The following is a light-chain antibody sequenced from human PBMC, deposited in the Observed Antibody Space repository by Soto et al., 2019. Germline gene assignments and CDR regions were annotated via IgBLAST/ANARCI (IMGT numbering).Light chain of an antibody. J-gene: IGKJ2*01. V-gene: IGKV1-5*03. Sequence: DIQMTQSPSTLSASVGDRVTITCRASQSISSWLAWYQQKPGKAPKLLIYKASSLESGVPSSISGSGSGTEFTLTISSLQPDDFATYSCQQYNNYPYTFGHGTKLEIK. CDR2: KAS. CDR3: QQYNNYPYT. CDR1: QSISSW.